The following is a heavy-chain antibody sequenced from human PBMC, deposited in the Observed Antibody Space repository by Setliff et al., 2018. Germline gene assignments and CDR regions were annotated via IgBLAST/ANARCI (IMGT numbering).Heavy chain of an antibody. J-gene: IGHJ5*02. V-gene: IGHV3-15*01. Sequence: KAGGSLRLSCSVSGITFKNAWMTWVRQAPGKGPEWVGRIKSSLEGATSDYGAPAKGRFTISRDDSKNMIFLHMNNLKTEDTGFYYCTTGPRDSRNYLNWFNPWGQGTLVTVSS. D-gene: IGHD4-4*01. CDR1: GITFKNAW. CDR2: IKSSLEGATS. CDR3: TTGPRDSRNYLNWFNP.